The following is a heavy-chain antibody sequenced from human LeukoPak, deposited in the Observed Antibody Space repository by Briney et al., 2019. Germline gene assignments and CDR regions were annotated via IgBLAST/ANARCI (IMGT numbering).Heavy chain of an antibody. CDR1: GYSFTSYW. J-gene: IGHJ6*02. CDR3: ARRSTGYCSSTSCYGYYYYGMDV. Sequence: GESLKISCKGSGYSFTSYWIGWVRQMPGKGLEWIGIIYPGDSDTRYSPSFQGQVTISADKSISTAYLQWSSLKASDTAMYYCARRSTGYCSSTSCYGYYYYGMDVWGQGTTVTVSS. V-gene: IGHV5-51*01. CDR2: IYPGDSDT. D-gene: IGHD2-2*01.